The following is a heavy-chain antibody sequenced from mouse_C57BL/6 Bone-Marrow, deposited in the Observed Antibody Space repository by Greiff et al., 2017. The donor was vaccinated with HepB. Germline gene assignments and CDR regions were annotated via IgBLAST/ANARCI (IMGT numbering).Heavy chain of an antibody. Sequence: EVQLVESVAELVRPGASVKLSCTASGFNIKNTYMHWVKQRPEQGLEWIGRIDPANGNTKYAPKFQGKATITADTSSNTAYLQLSSLTSEDTAIYYCARSKYSNYEAWFAYWGQGTLVTVSA. CDR1: GFNIKNTY. D-gene: IGHD2-5*01. CDR2: IDPANGNT. CDR3: ARSKYSNYEAWFAY. V-gene: IGHV14-3*01. J-gene: IGHJ3*01.